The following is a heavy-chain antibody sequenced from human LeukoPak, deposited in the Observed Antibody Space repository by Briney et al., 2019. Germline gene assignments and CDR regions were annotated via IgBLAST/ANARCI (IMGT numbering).Heavy chain of an antibody. Sequence: SETLSLTCAVYGGSFSGYYWSWIRQPPGKGLEWMGEINHSGSTNYNPSLKSRVPISVDTSKNQFSLKLSSVTAADTAVYYCARASHYYGSGSSYFDSWGQGTLVTVSS. D-gene: IGHD3-10*01. CDR1: GGSFSGYY. J-gene: IGHJ4*02. CDR3: ARASHYYGSGSSYFDS. V-gene: IGHV4-34*01. CDR2: INHSGST.